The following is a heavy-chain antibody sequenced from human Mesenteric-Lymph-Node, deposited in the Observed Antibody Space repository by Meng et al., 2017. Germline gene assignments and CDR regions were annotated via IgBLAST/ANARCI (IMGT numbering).Heavy chain of an antibody. CDR2: IYYSGST. D-gene: IGHD3-10*01. J-gene: IGHJ4*02. Sequence: SETLSLTCTVSGGSISSSSYYWGWIRQPPGKGLEWIGRIYYSGSTYYNPSLKSRVTISVDTSKNQFSLKLSSVTAADTAVYYCARVPLITMVRGEAIDYWGQGTLVTVSS. CDR1: GGSISSSSYY. CDR3: ARVPLITMVRGEAIDY. V-gene: IGHV4-39*07.